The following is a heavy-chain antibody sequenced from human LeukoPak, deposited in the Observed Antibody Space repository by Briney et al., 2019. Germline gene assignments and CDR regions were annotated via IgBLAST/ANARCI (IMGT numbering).Heavy chain of an antibody. CDR3: ARRLAYCGGDCYSRFDY. D-gene: IGHD2-21*02. CDR1: GGSFSGYY. V-gene: IGHV4-34*01. J-gene: IGHJ4*02. CDR2: INHSGST. Sequence: SETLSLTCAVYGGSFSGYYWSWIRQPPGKGLEWIGEINHSGSTNYNPSLKSRVTISVDTSKNQFSLKLSSVTAADTAVYYCARRLAYCGGDCYSRFDYWGQGTLVTVSS.